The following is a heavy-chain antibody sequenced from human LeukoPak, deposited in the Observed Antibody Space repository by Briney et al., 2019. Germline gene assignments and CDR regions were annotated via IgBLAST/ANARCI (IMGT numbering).Heavy chain of an antibody. CDR1: GGTFSSYA. D-gene: IGHD3-10*01. CDR2: IIPIFGTA. CDR3: ARATSYGSGSSPFDY. J-gene: IGHJ4*02. Sequence: SVKVSCKASGGTFSSYAISWVRQAPGQGLEWMGGIIPIFGTANYAQKFQGRVTITADESTSTAYMELSSLRSEDTAVYYCARATSYGSGSSPFDYWGQGTLVTVSA. V-gene: IGHV1-69*01.